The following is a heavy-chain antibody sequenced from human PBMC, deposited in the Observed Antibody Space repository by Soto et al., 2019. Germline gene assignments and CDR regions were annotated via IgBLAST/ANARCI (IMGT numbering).Heavy chain of an antibody. CDR1: GGTFSSYT. D-gene: IGHD2-15*01. CDR2: IIPILGIA. Sequence: GASVKVSCKASGGTFSSYTISWVRQAPGQGLEWMGRIIPILGIANYAQKFQGRVTITADKSTSTAYMELSSLRSEDTAVYYCAAIYCSGGSCYVDDWGQGTLVTVSS. CDR3: AAIYCSGGSCYVDD. J-gene: IGHJ4*02. V-gene: IGHV1-69*02.